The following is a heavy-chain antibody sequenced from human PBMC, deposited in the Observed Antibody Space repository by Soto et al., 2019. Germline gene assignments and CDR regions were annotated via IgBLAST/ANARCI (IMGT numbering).Heavy chain of an antibody. CDR3: VRQGIDYLHGLVDV. D-gene: IGHD4-17*01. Sequence: QVQLQQSGPRLVKPSETLSLTCTVSSGPDRSHNWGWIRQPPGRGLEWIGYVYHTGDTAYNPSLRGRVTISADTSTNDISLTLNSVTAADTAVYYCVRQGIDYLHGLVDVWGQGTTVSVSS. V-gene: IGHV4-59*08. CDR1: SGPDRSHN. J-gene: IGHJ6*02. CDR2: VYHTGDT.